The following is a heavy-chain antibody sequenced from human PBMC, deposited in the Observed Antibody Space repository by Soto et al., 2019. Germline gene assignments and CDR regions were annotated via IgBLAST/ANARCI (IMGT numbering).Heavy chain of an antibody. CDR2: IIPILGIA. CDR1: GGTFSSYT. J-gene: IGHJ4*02. Sequence: QVQLVQSGAEVKKPGSSVKVSCKASGGTFSSYTISWVRQAPGQGREWLGRIIPILGIANYAQKFQGRVTITEDKSTSTAYLELSSLRSEDSALYYCARHDYLGQGTLVTVSS. CDR3: ARHDY. V-gene: IGHV1-69*02.